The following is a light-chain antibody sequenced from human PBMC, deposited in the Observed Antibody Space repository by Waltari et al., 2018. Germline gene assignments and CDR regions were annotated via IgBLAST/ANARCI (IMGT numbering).Light chain of an antibody. CDR3: QQYSGYSGI. J-gene: IGKJ4*01. V-gene: IGKV1-5*01. CDR1: QGISRW. CDR2: DAS. Sequence: DIQMTQSPSTLSASVGDRVTITCRASQGISRWLAWYQQKPGKPPKVLVYDASSLEGGVPSRFSGSGSETEFTLVISNLQPDDVATYYCQQYSGYSGIFGGGTKVEIK.